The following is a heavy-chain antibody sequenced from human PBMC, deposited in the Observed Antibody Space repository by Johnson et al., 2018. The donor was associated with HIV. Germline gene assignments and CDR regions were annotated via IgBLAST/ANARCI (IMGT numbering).Heavy chain of an antibody. V-gene: IGHV3-64*01. CDR2: ISSNGGST. CDR3: ARGAGYFDWLSADEGFAFDI. D-gene: IGHD3-9*01. Sequence: GGSLRLSCAASGFIFSSYAMHWVRQGPGKRLEFVSAISSNGGSTYYANSVKGIFTISRDNSKNTLYLQMGSLRTEDMAVYYCARGAGYFDWLSADEGFAFDIWGQGTMVTVSS. CDR1: GFIFSSYA. J-gene: IGHJ3*02.